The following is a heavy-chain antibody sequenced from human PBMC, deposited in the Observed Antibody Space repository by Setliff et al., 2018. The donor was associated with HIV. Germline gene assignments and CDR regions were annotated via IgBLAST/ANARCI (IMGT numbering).Heavy chain of an antibody. Sequence: GGSLRLSCAASGFTFNTYAMSWVRQAPGKGLEWVAIIWYDGSNEHYADSVKGRFTISRDNSKNTLYLQMNNLRAEDTAVYYCAKDMFSGFSSALDYWGQGTLVTVSS. CDR2: IWYDGSNE. J-gene: IGHJ4*02. V-gene: IGHV3-33*06. CDR3: AKDMFSGFSSALDY. CDR1: GFTFNTYA. D-gene: IGHD3-22*01.